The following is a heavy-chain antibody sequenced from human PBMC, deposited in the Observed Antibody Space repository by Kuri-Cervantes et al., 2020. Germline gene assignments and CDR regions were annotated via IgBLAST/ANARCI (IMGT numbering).Heavy chain of an antibody. CDR3: TRDDRLSYYYMDV. V-gene: IGHV3-48*03. Sequence: LSLTCAASGFTFSSYEMNWVRQAPGKGLEWVSYISRGGLTIYYADSVKGRFTISRDNAKNSVSLQVNSLRAEDTAVYYCTRDDRLSYYYMDVWGKGTTVTVSS. CDR1: GFTFSSYE. J-gene: IGHJ6*03. CDR2: ISRGGLTI.